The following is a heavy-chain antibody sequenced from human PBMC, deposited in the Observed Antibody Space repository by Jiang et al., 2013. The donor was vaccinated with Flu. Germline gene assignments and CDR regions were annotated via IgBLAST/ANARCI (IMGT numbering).Heavy chain of an antibody. Sequence: GSGLVKPSETLSLTCTVSGGSIGTYFWTWIRQPPGKGLEWIGYIYYSGSTNYNPSLKSRVTISVDTSKNQFSLKLSSVTAADTAVYYCATGRAGSSGWFDPWGQGTLVTVSS. CDR2: IYYSGST. J-gene: IGHJ5*02. V-gene: IGHV4-59*13. CDR1: GGSIGTYF. D-gene: IGHD2-15*01. CDR3: ATGRAGSSGWFDP.